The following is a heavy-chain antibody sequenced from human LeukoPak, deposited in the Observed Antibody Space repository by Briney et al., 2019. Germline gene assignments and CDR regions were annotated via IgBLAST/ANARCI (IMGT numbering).Heavy chain of an antibody. Sequence: SETLSLTCTVSGDSISSYYWSWIRQPPGKGLEWIGYIYDSGKTNYNASLISRVIISVDTSKNQFSLRLTSVTPADTAVYYCARGGGTLDYWGQGTLVTVSS. D-gene: IGHD3-16*01. CDR1: GDSISSYY. CDR3: ARGGGTLDY. V-gene: IGHV4-59*01. J-gene: IGHJ4*02. CDR2: IYDSGKT.